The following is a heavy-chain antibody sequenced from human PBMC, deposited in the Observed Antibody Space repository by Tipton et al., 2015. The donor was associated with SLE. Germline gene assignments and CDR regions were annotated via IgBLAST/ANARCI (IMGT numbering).Heavy chain of an antibody. CDR1: GGSIRSYY. V-gene: IGHV4-59*08. Sequence: TLSLTCTVSGGSIRSYYWSWIRQPPGKGLEWIGEINHSGSTDFNPSLKSRVIISLDTSKSQVSLRLSSVTAADTAVYYCARGLLTWRGAIIGVDVWGPGTTVNVSS. CDR2: INHSGST. D-gene: IGHD2-21*02. J-gene: IGHJ6*02. CDR3: ARGLLTWRGAIIGVDV.